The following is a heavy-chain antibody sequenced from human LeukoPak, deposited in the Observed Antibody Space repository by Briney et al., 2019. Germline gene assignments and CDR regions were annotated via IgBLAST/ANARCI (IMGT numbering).Heavy chain of an antibody. J-gene: IGHJ4*02. CDR3: ASRGSSGWHDY. D-gene: IGHD6-19*01. Sequence: GGSLRLSCAASGFTFSSYAMSWVRQAPGKGLECVSAISGGGPVTYYTDSVKGRFTISRDNSKNTLYLEMNSLRAEDTAVYYCASRGSSGWHDYWGQGTLVTVFS. CDR1: GFTFSSYA. CDR2: ISGGGPVT. V-gene: IGHV3-23*01.